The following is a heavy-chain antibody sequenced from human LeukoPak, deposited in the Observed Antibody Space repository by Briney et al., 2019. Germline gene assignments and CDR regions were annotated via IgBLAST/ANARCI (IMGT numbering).Heavy chain of an antibody. Sequence: SETLSLTCSVSGDSISTSNSYWGWIRQPPGKGLEWIGSIYYSGNTYYNASLKSRVTISVDTSKNQFSLKLSSVTAADTAVYYCARTSRRGLIVGATNWFDPWGQGTLVTVSS. V-gene: IGHV4-39*07. CDR2: IYYSGNT. CDR3: ARTSRRGLIVGATNWFDP. D-gene: IGHD1-26*01. CDR1: GDSISTSNSY. J-gene: IGHJ5*02.